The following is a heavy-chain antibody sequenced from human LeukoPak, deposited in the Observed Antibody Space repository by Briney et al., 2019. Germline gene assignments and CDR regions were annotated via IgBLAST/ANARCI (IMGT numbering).Heavy chain of an antibody. CDR3: ASGAYKTHYDFWSGYQAALDY. D-gene: IGHD3-3*01. J-gene: IGHJ4*02. Sequence: PSQTLSLTCTVSGGSISSGSYYWIWIRQPAGKGLEWIGRIYTSGSTNYNPSLKSRVTISVDTSKNQFSLKLSSVTAADTAVYYCASGAYKTHYDFWSGYQAALDYWGQGTLVTVSS. CDR1: GGSISSGSYY. CDR2: IYTSGST. V-gene: IGHV4-61*02.